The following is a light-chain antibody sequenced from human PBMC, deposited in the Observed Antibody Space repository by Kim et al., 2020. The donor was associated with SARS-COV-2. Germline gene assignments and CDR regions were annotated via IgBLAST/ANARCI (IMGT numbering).Light chain of an antibody. CDR2: DTN. CDR3: VLLTNGDLV. V-gene: IGLV8-61*01. Sequence: QTAVTQESSFSVSPGGTVTLTCGLSSGSVSTSFYPSWYQQTPGQAPRTLIFDTNTRSSGVPDRFSGSILGKRAALTITGAQADDEADYYCVLLTNGDLVFGGGTKVTVL. J-gene: IGLJ3*02. CDR1: SGSVSTSFY.